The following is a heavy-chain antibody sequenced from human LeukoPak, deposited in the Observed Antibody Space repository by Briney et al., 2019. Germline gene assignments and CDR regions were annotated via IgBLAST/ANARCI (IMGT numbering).Heavy chain of an antibody. CDR2: IYHSGST. Sequence: SETLSLTCTVSGYSISSGYYWGWIRQPPGKGLEWIGSIYHSGSTYYNPSLKSRVTISVDTSKNQFSLKLSSVTAADTAVYYCARDLDGDSSGPLVEYWGQGTLVTVSS. J-gene: IGHJ4*02. V-gene: IGHV4-38-2*02. CDR1: GYSISSGYY. D-gene: IGHD6-19*01. CDR3: ARDLDGDSSGPLVEY.